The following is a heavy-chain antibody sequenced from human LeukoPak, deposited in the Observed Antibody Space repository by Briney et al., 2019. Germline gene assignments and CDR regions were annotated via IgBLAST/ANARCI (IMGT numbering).Heavy chain of an antibody. Sequence: GGSLRLSCAASGFTFSSYAMSWVRQAPGKGLEWVSAISGSGGSTYYADSVKGRFTISRDNSKNTLYLQMNGLRVEDTAVYYCARVSAAGSGFLDLWGRGTLVLVSA. CDR1: GFTFSSYA. CDR2: ISGSGGST. J-gene: IGHJ2*01. CDR3: ARVSAAGSGFLDL. V-gene: IGHV3-23*01. D-gene: IGHD6-13*01.